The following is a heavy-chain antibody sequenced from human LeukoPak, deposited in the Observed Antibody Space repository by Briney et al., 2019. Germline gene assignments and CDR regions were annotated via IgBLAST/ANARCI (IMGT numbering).Heavy chain of an antibody. CDR3: AKDRLYFGNDFGDY. V-gene: IGHV3-23*01. J-gene: IGHJ4*02. D-gene: IGHD3-9*01. CDR1: GFTFRDFS. CDR2: ISNGGDHT. Sequence: GGSLRLSCVASGFTFRDFSMSWVRQAPGKGLEWVSVISNGGDHTYYADSVKGRFAISRDNSKNTLYLQMNSLRTEDTAIYYCAKDRLYFGNDFGDYWGQGTLATVSS.